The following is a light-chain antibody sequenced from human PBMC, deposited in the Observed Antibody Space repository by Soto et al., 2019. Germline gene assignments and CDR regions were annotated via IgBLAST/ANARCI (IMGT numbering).Light chain of an antibody. J-gene: IGKJ5*01. CDR3: QQTYHTPPIT. Sequence: ESVLTQSPGTLSLSPGERATLSCRASQSVSSSYLAWYQQKPGQAPRLLIYVASTRATGVPARFSGTGSGTDFTLTISSLQPEDFATYFCQQTYHTPPITFGQGTRLEIK. CDR1: QSVSSSY. CDR2: VAS. V-gene: IGKV3-20*01.